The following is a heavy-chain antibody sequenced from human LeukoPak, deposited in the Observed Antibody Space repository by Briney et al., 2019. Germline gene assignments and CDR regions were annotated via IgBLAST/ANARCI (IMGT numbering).Heavy chain of an antibody. CDR1: GYTFTSYY. CDR2: INPSGGST. J-gene: IGHJ4*02. D-gene: IGHD4-23*01. V-gene: IGHV1-46*01. CDR3: ARGVNSGPFDY. Sequence: ASVKVSCKASGYTFTSYYMHWVRQAPGQGLEWMGIINPSGGSTSYAQKFQGRVTITADKSTSTAYMELSSLRSEDTAVYYCARGVNSGPFDYWGQGTLVTVSS.